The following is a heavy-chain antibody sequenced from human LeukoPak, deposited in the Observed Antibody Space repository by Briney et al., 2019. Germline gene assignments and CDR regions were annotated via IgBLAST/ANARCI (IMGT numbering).Heavy chain of an antibody. J-gene: IGHJ5*02. CDR1: GGSFTNYY. CDR2: INHSGDT. V-gene: IGHV4-34*01. D-gene: IGHD1/OR15-1a*01. CDR3: ARGPGTVGLSP. Sequence: SETLSLTCNVSGGSFTNYYWSWIRQTPEKGLEWIGQINHSGDTSYNPSLRSRITLSVDRSKNQFSLKVTSVTAADTGVYYCARGPGTVGLSPWGQGTRVTVSS.